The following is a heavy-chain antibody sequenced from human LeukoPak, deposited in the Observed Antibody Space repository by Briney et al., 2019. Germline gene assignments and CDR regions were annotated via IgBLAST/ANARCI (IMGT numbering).Heavy chain of an antibody. J-gene: IGHJ4*02. D-gene: IGHD3-22*01. V-gene: IGHV1-3*01. CDR2: INAGNGNT. CDR3: ATLYDSSGYYYFDY. Sequence: ASVKVSFKASGYTFTIYAMHWVRQAPGQRLEWMGWINAGNGNTKYSQKFQGRVTITADESTSTAYMELSSLRSEDTAVYYCATLYDSSGYYYFDYWGQGTLVTVSS. CDR1: GYTFTIYA.